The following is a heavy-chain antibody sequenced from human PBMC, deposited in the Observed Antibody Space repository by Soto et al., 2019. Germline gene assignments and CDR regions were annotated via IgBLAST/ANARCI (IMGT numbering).Heavy chain of an antibody. J-gene: IGHJ4*02. CDR1: GASIRSDY. CDR3: ARQWDY. Sequence: QVQLQESGPGLVKPSETLSPTCAVSGASIRSDYWSWIRQIPGRGLEWIGYIYDSVRTNYNPTLSSRVTISADTSKNQFSLNVRSVTAADTAVYYCARQWDYWGQGILVTVS. V-gene: IGHV4-59*08. CDR2: IYDSVRT.